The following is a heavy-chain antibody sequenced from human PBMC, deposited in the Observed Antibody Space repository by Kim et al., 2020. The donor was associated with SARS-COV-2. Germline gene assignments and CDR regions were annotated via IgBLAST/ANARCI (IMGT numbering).Heavy chain of an antibody. D-gene: IGHD5-12*01. CDR3: ALFIVATTNDY. V-gene: IGHV4-34*01. CDR1: GGSFSGYY. Sequence: SETLSLTCAVYGGSFSGYYWSWIRQPPGKGLEWIGEINHSGSTNYNPSLKSRVTISVDTSKNQFSLKLSSVTAADTAVYYCALFIVATTNDYWGQGTLVTVSS. J-gene: IGHJ4*02. CDR2: INHSGST.